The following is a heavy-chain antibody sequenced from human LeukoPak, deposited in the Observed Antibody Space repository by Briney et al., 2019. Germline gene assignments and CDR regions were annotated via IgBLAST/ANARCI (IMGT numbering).Heavy chain of an antibody. V-gene: IGHV5-51*01. Sequence: GESLKISCKGSGYSFTYYWIGWVRQMPGKGLEWMGIIYPGDSDTRYSPSFQGQVTISADKSISTAYLQWGSLKASDTAMYYCASDYGYLDDAFNIWGQGTMVTVSS. CDR3: ASDYGYLDDAFNI. CDR1: GYSFTYYW. J-gene: IGHJ3*02. CDR2: IYPGDSDT. D-gene: IGHD4-17*01.